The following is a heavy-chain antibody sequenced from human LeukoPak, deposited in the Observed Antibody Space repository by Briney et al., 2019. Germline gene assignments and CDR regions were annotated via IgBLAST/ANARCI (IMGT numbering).Heavy chain of an antibody. V-gene: IGHV3-74*01. J-gene: IGHJ4*02. CDR3: ARDRRYSPDY. D-gene: IGHD5-18*01. CDR1: GFTFSSYW. CDR2: IYSVGSDT. Sequence: GGSLRLSCAASGFTFSSYWMHWVRQAPGKGLVWVSTIYSVGSDTLYADSVKGRSTISRDNAKNTLYLQMNSLRAEDTAVYYCARDRRYSPDYWGRGTLVTVSS.